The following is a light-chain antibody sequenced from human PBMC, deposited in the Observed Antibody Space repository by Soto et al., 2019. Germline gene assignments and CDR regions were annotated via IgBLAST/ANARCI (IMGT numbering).Light chain of an antibody. CDR1: QSVSSNY. CDR2: DAS. V-gene: IGKV3-20*01. Sequence: EIVLTQSPGTLSLSPGERATLSCRASQSVSSNYLAWYQQKPGQAPSLLIYDASSRVTGIPDRFSGSGSGTDFTLTISRLEPEDFAMYYCQQYGSSAPITFGQGTRLEIE. CDR3: QQYGSSAPIT. J-gene: IGKJ5*01.